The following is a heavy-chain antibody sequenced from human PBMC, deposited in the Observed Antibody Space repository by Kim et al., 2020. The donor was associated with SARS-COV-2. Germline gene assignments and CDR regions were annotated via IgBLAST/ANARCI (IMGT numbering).Heavy chain of an antibody. CDR3: ARQNYYGSGSYYCTNY. CDR2: IYYSGST. J-gene: IGHJ6*01. V-gene: IGHV4-39*01. D-gene: IGHD3-10*01. Sequence: SETLSLTCTVSGGSISSSNYYWGWIRQPQGKELEWFGSIYYSGSTYYNPSLKSRVTISVDTSKNQFSLKLSSVTAADTAVYYCARQNYYGSGSYYCTNY. CDR1: GGSISSSNYY.